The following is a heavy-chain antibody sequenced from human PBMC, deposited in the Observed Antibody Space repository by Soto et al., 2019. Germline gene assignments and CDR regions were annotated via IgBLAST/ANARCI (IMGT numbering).Heavy chain of an antibody. CDR3: ARASREDVMIHFDY. V-gene: IGHV4-59*01. CDR2: IYYSGST. CDR1: GGSISSCY. D-gene: IGHD3-3*01. J-gene: IGHJ4*02. Sequence: SETLSLTCTVSGGSISSCYWSWIRQPPGKGLEWIGYIYYSGSTNYNPSLKSRVTISVDTSKNQFSLKLSSVTAADTAVYYCARASREDVMIHFDYWGQGTLVTVSS.